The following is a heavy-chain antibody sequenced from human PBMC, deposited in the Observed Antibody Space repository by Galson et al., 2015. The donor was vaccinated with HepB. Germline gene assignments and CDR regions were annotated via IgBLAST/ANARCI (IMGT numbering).Heavy chain of an antibody. CDR2: IIPIFGTA. V-gene: IGHV1-69*13. J-gene: IGHJ4*02. Sequence: SVKVSCKASGYTFTSYGISWVRQAPGQGLEWMGGIIPIFGTANYAQKFQGRVTITADESTSTAYMELSSLRSEDTAVYYCASYHDGSGSYYNPLDYWGQGTLVTVSS. CDR3: ASYHDGSGSYYNPLDY. D-gene: IGHD3-10*01. CDR1: GYTFTSYG.